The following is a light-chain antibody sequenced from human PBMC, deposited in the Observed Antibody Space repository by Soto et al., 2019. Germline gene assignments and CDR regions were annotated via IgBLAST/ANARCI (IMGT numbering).Light chain of an antibody. J-gene: IGLJ3*02. Sequence: QSALTQPASVSGSLGQSITISCTGSSSDVGGYNYVSWYQQHPGKAPKLMIYEVNNRPSGVSNRFSGSKSGNTASLTISGLQDEDEAYYYCSSFTSSSTQVLGGGTKLTVL. CDR3: SSFTSSSTQV. CDR2: EVN. CDR1: SSDVGGYNY. V-gene: IGLV2-14*01.